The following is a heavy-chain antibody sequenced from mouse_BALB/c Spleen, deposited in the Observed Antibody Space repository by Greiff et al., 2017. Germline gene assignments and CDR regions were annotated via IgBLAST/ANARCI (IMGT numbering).Heavy chain of an antibody. V-gene: IGHV3-1*02. CDR3: AREGVYYDYDEAWFAY. CDR2: IHYSGST. J-gene: IGHJ3*01. D-gene: IGHD2-4*01. CDR1: GYSITSGYS. Sequence: DVQLQESGPDLVKPSQSLSLTCTVTGYSITSGYSWHWIRQFPGNKLEWMGYIHYSGSTNYNPSLKSRISITRDTSKNQFFLQLNSVTTEDTATYYCAREGVYYDYDEAWFAYWGQGTLVTVSA.